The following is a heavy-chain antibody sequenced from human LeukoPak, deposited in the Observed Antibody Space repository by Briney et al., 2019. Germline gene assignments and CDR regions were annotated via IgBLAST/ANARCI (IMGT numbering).Heavy chain of an antibody. CDR1: GFVLTEVS. CDR2: LDRETDET. D-gene: IGHD4-11*01. V-gene: IGHV1-24*01. CDR3: ITDHYNNHGNFDF. Sequence: PSVKVSCKVSGFVLTEVSLHWVRQAPGKGLEWMASLDRETDETIYAQNFQGRVTMTEDTSTDTAYMEVRRLTSEDTALYFCITDHYNNHGNFDFWGQGTLLNVAS. J-gene: IGHJ4*02.